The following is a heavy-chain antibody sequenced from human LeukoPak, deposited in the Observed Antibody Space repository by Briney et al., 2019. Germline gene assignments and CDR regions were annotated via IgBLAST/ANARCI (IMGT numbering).Heavy chain of an antibody. Sequence: PGGSLRLSCAASGFTFNNYVMSWIRQPPGKGLEWIGEINHSGSTNYNPSLKSRVTISVDTSKNQFSLKLSSVTAADTAVYYCARGTKAVPYYYYGMDVWGQGTTVTVSS. CDR3: ARGTKAVPYYYYGMDV. CDR1: GFTFNNYV. CDR2: INHSGST. J-gene: IGHJ6*02. D-gene: IGHD3-10*02. V-gene: IGHV4-34*01.